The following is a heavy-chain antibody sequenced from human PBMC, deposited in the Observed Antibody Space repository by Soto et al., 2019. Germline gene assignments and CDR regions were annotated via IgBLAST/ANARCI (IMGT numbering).Heavy chain of an antibody. CDR3: ARDSGILWFGEYGMDV. J-gene: IGHJ6*02. CDR1: GGSISSGGYY. CDR2: IYYSGST. Sequence: QVQLQESGPGLVKPSQTLSLTCTVSGGSISSGGYYWGWIRQHPGKGLEWIGYIYYSGSTYYNPSLKSRFTISVDTSKNQFSLKLSSVTAADTAVYYCARDSGILWFGEYGMDVWGQGTTVTVSS. V-gene: IGHV4-31*03. D-gene: IGHD3-10*01.